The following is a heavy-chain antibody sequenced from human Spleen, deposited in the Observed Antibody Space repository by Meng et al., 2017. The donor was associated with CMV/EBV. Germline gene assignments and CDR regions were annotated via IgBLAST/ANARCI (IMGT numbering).Heavy chain of an antibody. J-gene: IGHJ4*02. V-gene: IGHV4-34*01. Sequence: QVKLQQWAAGVLKPSETLSLTCAVYGGSFSGYYWSWIRQPPGKGLEWIGEINHSGSTNYNPSLKIRVTISVDTSKTQFSLKLSSVTAADTAVYYCARGRDYYDSSGSLDYWGQGTLVTVSS. CDR1: GGSFSGYY. D-gene: IGHD3-22*01. CDR3: ARGRDYYDSSGSLDY. CDR2: INHSGST.